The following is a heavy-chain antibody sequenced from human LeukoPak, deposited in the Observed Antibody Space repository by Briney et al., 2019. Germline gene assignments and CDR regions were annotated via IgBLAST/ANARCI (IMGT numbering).Heavy chain of an antibody. Sequence: PSETLSLTCTVSGGSITTSDYYWGWIRQPPGKGLEWIGSIYNSGTTYYNPSLKSRLTISLDMSKNHFSLNLTSVTAADTAIYYCGRDPAAVPAGFWGQGTLVTVSS. J-gene: IGHJ4*02. D-gene: IGHD2-2*01. CDR3: GRDPAAVPAGF. V-gene: IGHV4-39*07. CDR2: IYNSGTT. CDR1: GGSITTSDYY.